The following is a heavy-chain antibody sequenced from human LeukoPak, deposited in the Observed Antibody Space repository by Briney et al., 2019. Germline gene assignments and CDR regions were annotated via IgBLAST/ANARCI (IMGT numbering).Heavy chain of an antibody. J-gene: IGHJ4*02. CDR2: ISGSGGST. CDR3: ASNYHEYSSSPDDY. CDR1: GFTFSSYS. D-gene: IGHD6-6*01. Sequence: GGSLRLSCAASGFTFSSYSMNWVRQAPGKGLEWVSAISGSGGSTYYADSVKGRFTISRDNSKNTLYLQMNSLRAEDTAVYYCASNYHEYSSSPDDYWGQGTLVTVSS. V-gene: IGHV3-23*01.